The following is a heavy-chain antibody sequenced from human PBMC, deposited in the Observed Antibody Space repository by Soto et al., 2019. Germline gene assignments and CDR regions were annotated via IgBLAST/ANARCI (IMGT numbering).Heavy chain of an antibody. J-gene: IGHJ5*02. D-gene: IGHD3-10*01. CDR1: GGSISSVAYY. CDR2: VYYNENT. V-gene: IGHV4-39*01. Sequence: SETLSLTCTVSGGSISSVAYYWCWIRHPPGKGLEWIGTVYYNENTYYNPSLKSRVTISVDTAKNQFSLNLRSVTAADTAIYFCARRERYYGSPGWFDPWGQGTLVTVSS. CDR3: ARRERYYGSPGWFDP.